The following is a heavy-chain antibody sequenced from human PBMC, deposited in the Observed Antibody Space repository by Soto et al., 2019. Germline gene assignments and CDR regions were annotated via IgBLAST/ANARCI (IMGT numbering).Heavy chain of an antibody. CDR2: VSPNNADT. CDR3: ARELSTDCSAYYCFAY. Sequence: AALKISCKTSGYMFIAYGLAWLRQAPGQRPEWMGWVSPNNADTNYAQKFQGRVTMTSDRSTTTTYMELRSLRSDDTAVYYCARELSTDCSAYYCFAYWGQGTPVTVSS. V-gene: IGHV1-18*01. J-gene: IGHJ4*02. D-gene: IGHD3-22*01. CDR1: GYMFIAYG.